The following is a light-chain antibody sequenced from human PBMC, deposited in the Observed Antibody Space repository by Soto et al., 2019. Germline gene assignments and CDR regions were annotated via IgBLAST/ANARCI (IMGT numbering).Light chain of an antibody. CDR1: QSISNW. CDR2: KAS. J-gene: IGKJ1*01. Sequence: DIQMTQSPSTLSASVGDRVTITCRASQSISNWLAWYQQKPGKAPKLLIYKASSLESGVPSRFSGSGSGTEVTLTISRLQPDDFATYYCQQYNSYSRTFGQGTKVEIK. CDR3: QQYNSYSRT. V-gene: IGKV1-5*03.